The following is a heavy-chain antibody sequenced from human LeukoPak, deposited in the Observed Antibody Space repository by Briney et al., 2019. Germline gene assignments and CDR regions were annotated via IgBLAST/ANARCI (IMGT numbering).Heavy chain of an antibody. Sequence: PSETLSLTCTLSGGPISSTTYYWGWIRQPPGKGLEWIGSMYYSGSTYYNPSLMSRVTISVDTSKNQFYLHLTSVTAADTAVYYCATGGANFYSFDSWGQGTLVTVSS. V-gene: IGHV4-39*01. J-gene: IGHJ4*02. CDR2: MYYSGST. CDR3: ATGGANFYSFDS. CDR1: GGPISSTTYY. D-gene: IGHD4/OR15-4a*01.